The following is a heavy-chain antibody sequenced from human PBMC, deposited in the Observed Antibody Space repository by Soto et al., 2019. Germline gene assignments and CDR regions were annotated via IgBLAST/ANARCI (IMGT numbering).Heavy chain of an antibody. V-gene: IGHV3-74*01. D-gene: IGHD6-6*01. J-gene: IGHJ4*02. Sequence: EVRLVESGGDLVQPGGSLRLSCATSGFNFSTYWLHWVRQVPGKGVVWVSRINSDGTITDYADSVKGRFTISRDNAKKTLYLDMNSMRAEDTAVYYCAKQVRDGTSSPYIFDYWGQGSLFTVSS. CDR2: INSDGTIT. CDR3: AKQVRDGTSSPYIFDY. CDR1: GFNFSTYW.